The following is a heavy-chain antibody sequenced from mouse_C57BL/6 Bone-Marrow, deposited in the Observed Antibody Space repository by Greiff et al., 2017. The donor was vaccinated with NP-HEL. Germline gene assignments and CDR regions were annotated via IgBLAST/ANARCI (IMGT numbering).Heavy chain of an antibody. CDR2: IRNKANNHAT. D-gene: IGHD1-1*01. Sequence: EVMLVESGGGLVQPGGSMKLSCAASGFTFSDAWMDWVRQSPEKGLEWVAEIRNKANNHATYYAESVKGRFTISRDDSKSSVYLQMNSLRAEDTGIYYCTYYYGSTRYAMDYWGQGTSVTVSS. V-gene: IGHV6-6*01. CDR3: TYYYGSTRYAMDY. J-gene: IGHJ4*01. CDR1: GFTFSDAW.